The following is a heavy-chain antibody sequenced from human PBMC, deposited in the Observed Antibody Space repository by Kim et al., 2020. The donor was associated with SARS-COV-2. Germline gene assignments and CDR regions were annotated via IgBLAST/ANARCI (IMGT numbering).Heavy chain of an antibody. D-gene: IGHD6-13*01. Sequence: GGSLRLFCEASGFTLTNYWMNWVRQGPGKGLVWVSRSNSDGSVTHYADSVKGRSTISRDNAQNTQFLKLNSLGVEDTAIYYWARGSFQQGFDPWGQRTLSTVSS. CDR2: SNSDGSVT. CDR1: GFTLTNYW. V-gene: IGHV3-74*01. CDR3: ARGSFQQGFDP. J-gene: IGHJ5*02.